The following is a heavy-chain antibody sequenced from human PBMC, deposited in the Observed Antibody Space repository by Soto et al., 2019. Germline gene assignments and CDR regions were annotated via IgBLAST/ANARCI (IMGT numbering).Heavy chain of an antibody. V-gene: IGHV3-30-3*01. CDR1: GFTFSSYA. CDR3: APMGV. Sequence: GGSLRLSCAASGFTFSSYAMHWVRQAPGKGLEWVAVISYDGSNKYYADSVKGRFTISRDNSKNTLYLQMSSLRADDTAVYYCAPMGVWGQGTTVTVSS. J-gene: IGHJ6*02. CDR2: ISYDGSNK.